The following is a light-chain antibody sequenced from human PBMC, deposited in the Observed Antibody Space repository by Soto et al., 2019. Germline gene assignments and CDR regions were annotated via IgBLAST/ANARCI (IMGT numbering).Light chain of an antibody. CDR1: QGLNSY. J-gene: IGKJ4*01. CDR3: QQLNSYPVT. V-gene: IGKV1-9*01. Sequence: DIQLTQSPSFLSASVGDRVTITCRASQGLNSYFAWYQQKPGKAPKLLLYATSTLQSVIPSRFSGSGSGAEFTLTITSLQPEDIATYYCQQLNSYPVTFGGGTKVEIK. CDR2: ATS.